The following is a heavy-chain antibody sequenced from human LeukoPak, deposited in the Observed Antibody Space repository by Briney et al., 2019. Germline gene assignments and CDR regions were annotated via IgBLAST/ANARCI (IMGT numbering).Heavy chain of an antibody. V-gene: IGHV3-23*01. CDR1: GFTFSSYA. D-gene: IGHD1-26*01. CDR2: ISGSGGST. CDR3: AIDSGSYRSPSY. Sequence: PGGSLRLSCAASGFTFSSYAMSWVRQAPGKGLEWVSAISGSGGSTYYADSVKGRFTISRDNSKNTLYLQMDSLRAEDTAVYYCAIDSGSYRSPSYWGQGTLVTVSS. J-gene: IGHJ4*02.